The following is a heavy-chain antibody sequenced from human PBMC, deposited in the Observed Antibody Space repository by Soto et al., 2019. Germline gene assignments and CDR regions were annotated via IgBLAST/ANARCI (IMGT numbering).Heavy chain of an antibody. CDR1: GGSISSDGYY. CDR2: IHYSGST. Sequence: QVQLQESGPGLVKPSQTLSLTCTVSGGSISSDGYYWSSIRQHPGTGLEWIGYIHYSGSTYYNPSLECLVTISVDTSKNLFSLQLRSVTAADTSVYYCARGRTSRPTPGDYWGQGTLVSVSS. D-gene: IGHD2-2*01. CDR3: ARGRTSRPTPGDY. V-gene: IGHV4-31*01. J-gene: IGHJ4*02.